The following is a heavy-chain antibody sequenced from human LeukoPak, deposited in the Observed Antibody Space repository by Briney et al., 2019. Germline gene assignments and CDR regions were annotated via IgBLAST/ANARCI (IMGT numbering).Heavy chain of an antibody. Sequence: SETLSLTCTVSGGSISSSSYYWGWIRQPPGKGLEWIGYIHYSGNTNYNPSLKSRVTISVDTTKNQFSLNLSSVTAADAAVYYCARGRGHSYGQYYFNYWGQGTLVTVSS. J-gene: IGHJ4*02. CDR3: ARGRGHSYGQYYFNY. D-gene: IGHD5-18*01. CDR1: GGSISSSSYY. V-gene: IGHV4-61*05. CDR2: IHYSGNT.